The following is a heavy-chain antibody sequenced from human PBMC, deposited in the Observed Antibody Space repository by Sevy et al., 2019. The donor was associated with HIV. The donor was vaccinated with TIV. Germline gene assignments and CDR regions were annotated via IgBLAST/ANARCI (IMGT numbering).Heavy chain of an antibody. CDR2: ISGSGGST. V-gene: IGHV3-23*01. Sequence: GGSLRLSCAASGFTFSSYAMSWVRQAPGKGLEWVSAISGSGGSTYYADSVKGRFTISRDNSKNTLYLQMNSLRAEDTAVYYCAKDRYYVFWSGYGPNWFDPWGQGTLVTVSS. J-gene: IGHJ5*02. CDR1: GFTFSSYA. CDR3: AKDRYYVFWSGYGPNWFDP. D-gene: IGHD3-3*01.